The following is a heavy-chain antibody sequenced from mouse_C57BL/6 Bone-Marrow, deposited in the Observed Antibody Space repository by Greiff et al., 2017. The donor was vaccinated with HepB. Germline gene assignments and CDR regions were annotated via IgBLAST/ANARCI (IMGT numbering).Heavy chain of an antibody. J-gene: IGHJ4*01. D-gene: IGHD1-1*01. V-gene: IGHV2-2*01. CDR2: IWSGGSK. CDR1: GFSLTSYG. CDR3: ASLYYYGSSAMDY. Sequence: VMLVESGPGLVQPSQSLSITCTVSGFSLTSYGVHWVRQSPGKGLEWLGVIWSGGSKDYNAAFISRLSISKDNSKSQVFFKMNSLQADDTAIYYCASLYYYGSSAMDYWGQGTSVTVSS.